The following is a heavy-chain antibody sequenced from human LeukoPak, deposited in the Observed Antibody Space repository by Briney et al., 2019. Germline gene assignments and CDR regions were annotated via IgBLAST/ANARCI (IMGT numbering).Heavy chain of an antibody. CDR1: GFTFSSYG. Sequence: PGGSLRLSCAASGFTFSSYGMHWVRQAPGKGLEWVAFIRYDGSNKYYADSVKGRFTISRDNSKNTLYLQMNSLRAEDTAVYYCARDCDGRTGCYVRDYWGQGTPVTVSS. CDR2: IRYDGSNK. CDR3: ARDCDGRTGCYVRDY. D-gene: IGHD2-2*01. J-gene: IGHJ4*02. V-gene: IGHV3-30*02.